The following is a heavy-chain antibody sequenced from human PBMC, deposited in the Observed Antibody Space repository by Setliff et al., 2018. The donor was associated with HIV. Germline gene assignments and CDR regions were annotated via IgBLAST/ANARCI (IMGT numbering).Heavy chain of an antibody. CDR2: IYYSGST. J-gene: IGHJ4*02. V-gene: IGHV4-59*08. Sequence: PSETLSLTCTVSGGSISSYYWSWIRQPPGKGLEWIGYIYYSGSTNYNPSLKSRVTISVDTSKNQFSLKLTSVTAADTAVYYCARTLRAAAMGYFDYWGQGTLFTVSS. CDR3: ARTLRAAAMGYFDY. CDR1: GGSISSYY. D-gene: IGHD5-18*01.